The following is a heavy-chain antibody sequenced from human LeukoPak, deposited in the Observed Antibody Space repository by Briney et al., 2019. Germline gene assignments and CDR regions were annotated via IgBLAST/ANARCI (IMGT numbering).Heavy chain of an antibody. CDR1: GYTFTGYY. V-gene: IGHV1-2*02. CDR3: AREGRGVKNAFDI. D-gene: IGHD3-10*01. CDR2: INPNSGGT. Sequence: GASVKVSCKASGYTFTGYYMHWVRQAPGQGLEWMGWINPNSGGTNYAQKFQGRVTLTRDTSISTAYMELSRLTSDDTAVYYCAREGRGVKNAFDIWGQGTMVTVSS. J-gene: IGHJ3*02.